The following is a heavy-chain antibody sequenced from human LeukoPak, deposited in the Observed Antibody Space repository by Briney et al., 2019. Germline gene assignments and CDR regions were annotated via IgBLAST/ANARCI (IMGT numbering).Heavy chain of an antibody. CDR1: GGTFSSYA. J-gene: IGHJ5*02. V-gene: IGHV1-69*06. D-gene: IGHD4-17*01. CDR3: AISMTTVTTEWFDP. CDR2: IIPIFGTA. Sequence: GASVKVSCKASGGTFSSYAISWVRQAPGQGLEWMGGIIPIFGTANYAQKFQGRVAITADKSTSTAYMGLSSLRSEDTAVYYCAISMTTVTTEWFDPWGQGTLVTVSS.